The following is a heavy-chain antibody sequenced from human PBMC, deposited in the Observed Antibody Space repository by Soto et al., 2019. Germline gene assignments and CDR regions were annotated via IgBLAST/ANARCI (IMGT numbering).Heavy chain of an antibody. V-gene: IGHV5-51*01. CDR2: IHPGDSDT. J-gene: IGHJ6*02. CDR1: GFSFSRYT. CDR3: TLSYGDSYYYYYGMDV. D-gene: IGHD4-17*01. Sequence: EMQLVQSGAEVKKSGESLKISCVGSGFSFSRYTVGWVRQVPGKGLEWMGVIHPGDSDTIYSPSFQGQVTISAAKSISTAYLQWSSLKASDTAMYYCTLSYGDSYYYYYGMDVWGQGTTVTVSS.